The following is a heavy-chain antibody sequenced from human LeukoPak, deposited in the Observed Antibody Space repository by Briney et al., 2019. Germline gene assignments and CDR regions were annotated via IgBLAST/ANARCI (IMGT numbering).Heavy chain of an antibody. Sequence: SEPLSLTCTVSGGSISSYYWSWIRQPPGKGLEWIGYIYDSGSTDYNPSLKSRATISLYTSKNQFSLRLSSVTAADTAVYYCARDVEMATVGSYFYAMDVWGQGTTVTVSS. V-gene: IGHV4-59*01. CDR2: IYDSGST. CDR1: GGSISSYY. J-gene: IGHJ6*02. D-gene: IGHD5-24*01. CDR3: ARDVEMATVGSYFYAMDV.